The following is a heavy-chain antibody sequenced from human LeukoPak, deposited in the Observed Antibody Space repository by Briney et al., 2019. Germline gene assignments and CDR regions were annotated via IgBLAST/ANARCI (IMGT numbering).Heavy chain of an antibody. CDR2: IYYSGST. V-gene: IGHV4-39*07. J-gene: IGHJ3*02. D-gene: IGHD3-16*02. CDR3: ARVLSDAFDI. CDR1: GGSISSSSYY. Sequence: KPSETLSLTCTVSGGSISSSSYYWGWIRQPPGKGLEWVGSIYYSGSTYYNPSLKSRVTISVDTSKNQFSLKLSSVTAADTAVYYCARVLSDAFDIWGQGTMVTVSS.